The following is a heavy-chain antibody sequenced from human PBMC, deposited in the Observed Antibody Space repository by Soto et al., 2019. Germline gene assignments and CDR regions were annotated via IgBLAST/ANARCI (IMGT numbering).Heavy chain of an antibody. Sequence: PSETLSLTCAVYGGSFSGYYWNWIRQTPGKGLEWIGEINHSGRTNYSPSLKSRVTISVDTSKNQFSLKLISVTAGDTAVYYCAKDQYSSGWSPDYWGQGTLAPVSS. D-gene: IGHD6-19*01. CDR1: GGSFSGYY. CDR2: INHSGRT. V-gene: IGHV4-34*01. J-gene: IGHJ4*01. CDR3: AKDQYSSGWSPDY.